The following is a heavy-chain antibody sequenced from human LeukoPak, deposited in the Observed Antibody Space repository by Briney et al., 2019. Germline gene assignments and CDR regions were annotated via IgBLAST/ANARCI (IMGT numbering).Heavy chain of an antibody. V-gene: IGHV1-2*02. CDR2: INPNSGGT. Sequence: ASVKVSCKASGYTFTGYYMHWVRQAPGQGREWMGWINPNSGGTNYAQKCQGRVTMTRDTSISTAYMELSRLRSDDTAVYYCASLGYSSGWSYYFDYWGQGTLVTVSS. CDR1: GYTFTGYY. J-gene: IGHJ4*02. D-gene: IGHD6-19*01. CDR3: ASLGYSSGWSYYFDY.